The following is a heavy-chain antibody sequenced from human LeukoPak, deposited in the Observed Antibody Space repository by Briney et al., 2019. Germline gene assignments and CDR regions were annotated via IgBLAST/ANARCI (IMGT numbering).Heavy chain of an antibody. V-gene: IGHV1-18*04. CDR3: ARDPYSSGWYPFNWFDP. CDR1: GYTFTGYY. CDR2: ISAYNGNT. Sequence: ASVKVSCKASGYTFTGYYMHWVRQAPGQGLEWMGWISAYNGNTNYAQKLQGRVTMTTDTSTSTAYMGLRSLRSDDTAVYYCARDPYSSGWYPFNWFDPWGQGTLVTVSS. D-gene: IGHD6-19*01. J-gene: IGHJ5*02.